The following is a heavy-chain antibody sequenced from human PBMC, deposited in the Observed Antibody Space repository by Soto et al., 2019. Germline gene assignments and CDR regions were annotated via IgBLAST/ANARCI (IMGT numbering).Heavy chain of an antibody. CDR3: ARDYGDYVSAFDI. J-gene: IGHJ3*02. D-gene: IGHD4-17*01. V-gene: IGHV3-48*01. Sequence: PGGSLRLCCAASGFTFSSYSMNWVRQAPGKGLEWVSYISSSSSTIYYADSVKGRFTISRDNAKNSLYLQMNSLRAEDTAVYYCARDYGDYVSAFDIWGQGTMVTVS. CDR2: ISSSSSTI. CDR1: GFTFSSYS.